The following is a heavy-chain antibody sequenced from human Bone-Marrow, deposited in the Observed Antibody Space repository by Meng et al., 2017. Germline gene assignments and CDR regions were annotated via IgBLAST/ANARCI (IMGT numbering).Heavy chain of an antibody. CDR3: ARDRGGSGWYFDY. V-gene: IGHV4-31*03. CDR1: GGSISSGGYY. D-gene: IGHD6-19*01. CDR2: IYYSGST. Sequence: SETLSLTCTVSGGSISSGGYYWSWIRQHPGKGLEWIGYIYYSGSTYYNPSLKSRVTISVDTSKKQFSLEVSSVTAADTAVYYCARDRGGSGWYFDYWGQGTLVTVSS. J-gene: IGHJ4*02.